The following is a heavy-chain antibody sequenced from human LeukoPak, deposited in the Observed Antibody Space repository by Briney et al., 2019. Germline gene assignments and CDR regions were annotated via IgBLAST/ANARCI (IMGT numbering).Heavy chain of an antibody. CDR1: GASISGYY. Sequence: SETLSLTCAVYGASISGYYWTWLRQPPGKGLECIGEINHSGSSNYNPFLKSRVTISVDTSKNQFSLKLNSVTAADTAVYYCARRKAGTRFGGWFDPWGQGTLVTVSS. J-gene: IGHJ5*02. CDR3: ARRKAGTRFGGWFDP. D-gene: IGHD1-7*01. V-gene: IGHV4-34*01. CDR2: INHSGSS.